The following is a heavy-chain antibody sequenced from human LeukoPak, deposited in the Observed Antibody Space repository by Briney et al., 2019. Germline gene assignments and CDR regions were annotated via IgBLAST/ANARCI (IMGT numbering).Heavy chain of an antibody. CDR2: VNPNSGNT. V-gene: IGHV1-8*01. CDR1: GYTFTSYD. J-gene: IGHJ4*02. D-gene: IGHD2-15*01. CDR3: ARVPSTRGRRSGGSCYLIDY. Sequence: ASVTVSCTASGYTFTSYDINWVRQATGQGLEWMGWVNPNSGNTGYAQKFQGRVTMTRNTSISTAYMELSSLRSEDTAVYYCARVPSTRGRRSGGSCYLIDYWGQGTLVTVPS.